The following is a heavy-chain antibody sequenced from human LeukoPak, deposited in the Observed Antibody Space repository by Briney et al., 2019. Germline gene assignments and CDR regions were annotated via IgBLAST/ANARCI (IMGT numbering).Heavy chain of an antibody. CDR2: MNPNSGNT. D-gene: IGHD6-19*01. CDR1: GYTFTSYD. V-gene: IGHV1-8*01. Sequence: ASVKVSCKASGYTFTSYDINWVRQATGQGLEWMGWMNPNSGNTGYAQKFQGRVTMTEDTSTDTAYMELSSLRSEDTAVYYCATETVAGTSFDYWGQGTLVTVSS. CDR3: ATETVAGTSFDY. J-gene: IGHJ4*02.